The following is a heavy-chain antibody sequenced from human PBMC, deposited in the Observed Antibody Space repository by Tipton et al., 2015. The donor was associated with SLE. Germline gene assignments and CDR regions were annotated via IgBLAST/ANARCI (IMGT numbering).Heavy chain of an antibody. Sequence: TLSLTCTVSGDSFSSDYWSWIRQPPGKGLEWIGYINHSGNTNYNPSLKRRVTISVDTSKNQFSLKLTSVTAADTAVYYCARDTNWGLDYWGQGTLVTVSS. J-gene: IGHJ4*02. CDR1: GDSFSSDY. CDR2: INHSGNT. V-gene: IGHV4-59*01. CDR3: ARDTNWGLDY. D-gene: IGHD3-16*01.